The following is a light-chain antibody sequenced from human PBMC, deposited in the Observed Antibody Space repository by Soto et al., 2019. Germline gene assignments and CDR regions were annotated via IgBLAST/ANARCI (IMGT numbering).Light chain of an antibody. CDR3: QQYGSSPPT. Sequence: EIVLTQSPATLSLSPGERATLSCGASQSVSSSYLAWYQQKPGQAPRLLIYDASTRATGIPARFSGSGSGTEFTLTISTLQSEDFALYYCQQYGSSPPTFGQGTKVDIK. CDR2: DAS. CDR1: QSVSSSY. J-gene: IGKJ1*01. V-gene: IGKV3D-20*01.